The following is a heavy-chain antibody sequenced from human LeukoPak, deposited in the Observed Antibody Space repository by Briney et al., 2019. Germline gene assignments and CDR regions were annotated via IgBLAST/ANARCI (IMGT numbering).Heavy chain of an antibody. J-gene: IGHJ4*02. CDR1: GFTFTSYA. V-gene: IGHV3-23*01. CDR3: AATAVTIRVGPDY. D-gene: IGHD4-17*01. CDR2: ITASGGST. Sequence: GGSLRLSCVASGFTFTSYAMTWVRQAPGKGLEWVSTITASGGSTYYAEFVKGRFTISRDNSKNTMYVQMNSLRGDDTAVYYCAATAVTIRVGPDYWGQGTLVTVSS.